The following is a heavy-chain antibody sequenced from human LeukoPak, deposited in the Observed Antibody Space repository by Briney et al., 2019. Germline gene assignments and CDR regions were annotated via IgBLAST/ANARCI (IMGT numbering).Heavy chain of an antibody. D-gene: IGHD6-19*01. CDR1: GGTFTIYA. V-gene: IGHV1-69*04. CDR2: IIPILGIT. J-gene: IGHJ5*02. Sequence: SVTVSFTASGGTFTIYAISWVRQAPGQGLEWMGRIIPILGITNYAQKFQGRVTITADKSTSTAYMELSSLRSEDTAVYYCAKRYSSGFDPWGQGTLVTVSS. CDR3: AKRYSSGFDP.